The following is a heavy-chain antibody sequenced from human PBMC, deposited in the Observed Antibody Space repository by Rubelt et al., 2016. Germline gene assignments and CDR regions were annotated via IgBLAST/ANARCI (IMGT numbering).Heavy chain of an antibody. V-gene: IGHV4-4*07. D-gene: IGHD2-2*01. CDR3: AREQLLSDYYYGMDV. Sequence: GAGLLKPSETLSLTCTVSGGSISSYYWSWIRQPAGKGLEWIGRIYTSGSTNYNPSLKSRVTMSVDTSKNQFSLKLSSVTAADTAVYYCAREQLLSDYYYGMDVWGQGTTVTVSS. CDR1: GGSISSYY. CDR2: IYTSGST. J-gene: IGHJ6*02.